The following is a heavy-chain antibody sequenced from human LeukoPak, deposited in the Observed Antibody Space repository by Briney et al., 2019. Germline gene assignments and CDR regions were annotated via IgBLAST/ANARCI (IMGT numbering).Heavy chain of an antibody. V-gene: IGHV1-69*13. J-gene: IGHJ4*02. D-gene: IGHD2-2*01. CDR3: NGRGYCSSTSRYFDY. CDR2: IIPIFGTA. Sequence: ASVKVSCKASGGTFSSYAISWVRQAPGQGLEWMGGIIPIFGTANYAQKFQGRVTITADESTSTAYMELSSLRSEDTAVYYCNGRGYCSSTSRYFDYWGQGTLVTVSS. CDR1: GGTFSSYA.